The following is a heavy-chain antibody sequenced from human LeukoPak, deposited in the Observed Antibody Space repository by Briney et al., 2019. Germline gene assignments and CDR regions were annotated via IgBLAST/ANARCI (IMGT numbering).Heavy chain of an antibody. Sequence: PSETLSLTCTVSGGSISSSSYYWGWIRQPPGKGLEWIGSIYHSGSTYYNPSLKSRVTISVDTSKNQFSLKLSSVTAADTAVYYCARVGRRGRHSSGWYYFDYRGQGTLVTVSS. CDR3: ARVGRRGRHSSGWYYFDY. J-gene: IGHJ4*02. CDR1: GGSISSSSYY. V-gene: IGHV4-39*07. D-gene: IGHD6-19*01. CDR2: IYHSGST.